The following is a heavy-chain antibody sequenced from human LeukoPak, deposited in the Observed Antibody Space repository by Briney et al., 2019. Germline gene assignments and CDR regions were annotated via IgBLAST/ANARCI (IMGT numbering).Heavy chain of an antibody. CDR3: ARDAGSSSSRSYSYFDY. D-gene: IGHD6-6*01. V-gene: IGHV4-59*01. CDR2: IYYSGST. J-gene: IGHJ4*02. Sequence: KPSETLSLTCTVSGGSISSYYWSWIRQPPGKGLEWIGYIYYSGSTNYNPSLKSRVTISVDTSKNQFSLKLSSVTAADTAVYYCARDAGSSSSRSYSYFDYWGQGTLVTVSS. CDR1: GGSISSYY.